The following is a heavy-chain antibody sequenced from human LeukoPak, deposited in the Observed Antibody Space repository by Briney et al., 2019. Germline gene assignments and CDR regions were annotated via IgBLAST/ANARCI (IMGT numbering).Heavy chain of an antibody. CDR3: ARVLDNLEYYFDH. J-gene: IGHJ4*02. CDR1: GFTFDDYG. D-gene: IGHD3-9*01. V-gene: IGHV3-20*04. CDR2: INWNGGST. Sequence: AGGSLRLSCAASGFTFDDYGMSWVRHAPGKGLEWVSGINWNGGSTVYADSVKGRFTISRDNAKNSLYLQMNSLRAEDTALYYCARVLDNLEYYFDHWGQGTLVTVSS.